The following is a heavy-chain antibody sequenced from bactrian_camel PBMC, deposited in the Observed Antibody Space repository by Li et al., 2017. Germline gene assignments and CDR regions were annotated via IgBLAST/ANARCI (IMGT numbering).Heavy chain of an antibody. V-gene: IGHV3S40*01. J-gene: IGHJ4*01. CDR3: ANTVAGSPYY. D-gene: IGHD6*01. CDR1: GFTFSSSG. CDR2: ISNLGGST. Sequence: VQLVESGGGLVQPGGSLRLSCAASGFTFSSSGMSWVRQAPGKGLERVSYISNLGGSTYYADSVKGRFTVSRDNAQNTVYLQLNSLQTEDMAMYYCANTVAGSPYYWGQGTQVTVS.